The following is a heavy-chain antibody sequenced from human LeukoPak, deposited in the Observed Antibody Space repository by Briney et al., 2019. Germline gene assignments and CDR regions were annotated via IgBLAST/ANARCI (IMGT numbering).Heavy chain of an antibody. V-gene: IGHV3-48*03. CDR3: ARGRSYL. D-gene: IGHD4-23*01. CDR1: GFTFSSYE. J-gene: IGHJ4*02. Sequence: GGSLRPPCAASGFTFSSYEMNWVRQAPGKGLEWVSYISGSGNNIYYADSVKGRFTISRDNTKNSLYLQMNSLRVEDTAVYYCARGRSYLWGQGTLVTVSS. CDR2: ISGSGNNI.